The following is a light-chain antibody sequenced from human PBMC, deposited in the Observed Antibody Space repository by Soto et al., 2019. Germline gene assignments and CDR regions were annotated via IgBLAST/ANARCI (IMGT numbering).Light chain of an antibody. CDR3: QQYDILPIT. J-gene: IGKJ5*01. CDR1: QDINIY. V-gene: IGKV1-33*01. CDR2: DAS. Sequence: DIQMTQSPSSLFASVGDRVTITCQATQDINIYLNWYQQKPGKAPNLLIYDASNLEIGVPSRFSGSGSGTLFTFTISSLQTEDIGTYYCQQYDILPITFGRGTRLEIK.